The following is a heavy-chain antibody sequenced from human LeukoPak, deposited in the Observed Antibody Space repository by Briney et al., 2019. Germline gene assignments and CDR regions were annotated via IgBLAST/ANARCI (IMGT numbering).Heavy chain of an antibody. CDR1: AFTFSSYG. CDR2: ISGDGRDI. Sequence: GGSLRLSCAASAFTFSSYGMSWVRQAPGKGLEWVSAISGDGRDIFYADAVKGRFTISGDNSKNTPYLQMNSLRDEDTALYYCAIHGGGTIRIEAFDVWGQGTMVTISS. V-gene: IGHV3-23*01. CDR3: AIHGGGTIRIEAFDV. J-gene: IGHJ3*01. D-gene: IGHD3-3*01.